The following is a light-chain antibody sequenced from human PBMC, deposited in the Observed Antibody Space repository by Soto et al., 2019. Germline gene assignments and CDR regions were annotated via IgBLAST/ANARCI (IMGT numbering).Light chain of an antibody. CDR2: WAS. Sequence: DIVMTQSPDSLAVSLGERATINCKSSQSGLYSSNNKSYLAWFQQKPGQPPKLLIYWASNRESGVPDRFSGSGSGTDVTLSISSLQAGDVAVYYCQQYYSTPLTFGGGTKVEIK. J-gene: IGKJ4*01. CDR1: QSGLYSSNNKSY. V-gene: IGKV4-1*01. CDR3: QQYYSTPLT.